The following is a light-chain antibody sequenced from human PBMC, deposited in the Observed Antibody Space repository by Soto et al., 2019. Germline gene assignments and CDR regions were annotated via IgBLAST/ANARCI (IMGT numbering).Light chain of an antibody. Sequence: QSVLTQPPSVSAAPGQKVTISCSGSSSNIGNNYVYWYQQLPGTAPKLLIYDNNRRPSGIPDRFSDSKSGTSATLGITGLQTGDEADYFCSTLDDSLSAVLFGGGTKLTVL. CDR3: STLDDSLSAVL. CDR2: DNN. CDR1: SSNIGNNY. J-gene: IGLJ3*02. V-gene: IGLV1-51*01.